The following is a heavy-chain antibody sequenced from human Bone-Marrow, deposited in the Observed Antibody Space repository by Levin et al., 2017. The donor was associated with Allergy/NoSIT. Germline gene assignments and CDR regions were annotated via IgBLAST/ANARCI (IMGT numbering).Heavy chain of an antibody. CDR3: ARLDYGDYERY. J-gene: IGHJ4*02. CDR2: IYYSGST. V-gene: IGHV4-39*01. Sequence: SETLSLTCTVSGGSISSSSYYWGWIRQPPGTGLEWIGSIYYSGSTYYNPSLKSRVTISVDTSKNQFSLKLSSVTAADTAVYYCARLDYGDYERYWGQGTLVTVSS. CDR1: GGSISSSSYY. D-gene: IGHD4-17*01.